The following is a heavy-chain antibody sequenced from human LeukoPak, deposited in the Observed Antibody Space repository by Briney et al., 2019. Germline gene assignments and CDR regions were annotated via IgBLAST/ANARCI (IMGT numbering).Heavy chain of an antibody. CDR3: ARGDGFDY. CDR1: GFTFSSYS. D-gene: IGHD3-16*01. Sequence: GGSLRLSCAASGFTFSSYSMNWVRQAPGKGLEWVSYISSSSSTIYYADSVKGRFTISRDNAKNSLYPQMNSLRAEDTAVYYCARGDGFDYWGQGTLVTVSS. J-gene: IGHJ4*02. V-gene: IGHV3-48*01. CDR2: ISSSSSTI.